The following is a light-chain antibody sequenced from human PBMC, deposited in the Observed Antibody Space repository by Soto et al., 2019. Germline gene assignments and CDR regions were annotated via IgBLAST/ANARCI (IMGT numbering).Light chain of an antibody. CDR2: GAS. Sequence: DIVMTQSPATMSVSPGERATLSSRASQSVNIYLSWYQQNPGQAPRLLIFGASYSATGIPARFCGSGSWTEFNLPIISLQSEDLAVYFCQQYDDWLRLTVGEGTKVAIK. CDR3: QQYDDWLRLT. J-gene: IGKJ4*01. V-gene: IGKV3D-15*01. CDR1: QSVNIY.